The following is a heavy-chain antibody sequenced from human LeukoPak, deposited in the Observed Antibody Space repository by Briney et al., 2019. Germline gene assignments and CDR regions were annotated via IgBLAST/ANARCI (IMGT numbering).Heavy chain of an antibody. Sequence: PSETLSLTCTVSGGSISSYYWSWIRQPPGKGLEWIGYIYYSGSTNYNPSLKSRVTISVDTSKNQFSLKLSSVTAADTAVYYCARLGGQAPRYYGSGSYPIDYWGQGTLVTVSS. CDR1: GGSISSYY. D-gene: IGHD3-10*01. V-gene: IGHV4-59*08. CDR3: ARLGGQAPRYYGSGSYPIDY. CDR2: IYYSGST. J-gene: IGHJ4*02.